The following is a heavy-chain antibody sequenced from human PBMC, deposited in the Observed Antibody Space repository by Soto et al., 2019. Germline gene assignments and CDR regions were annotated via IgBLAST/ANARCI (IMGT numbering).Heavy chain of an antibody. Sequence: GGSLRLSCAASGFTFSSYAMSWVRQAPGKGLEWVSAISGSGGSTYYADSVKGRFTISRDNSKNTLYLQMNSLRAGDTAVYYCAKQNGYGGNSELEYWGRGTLVTVSS. CDR3: AKQNGYGGNSELEY. D-gene: IGHD2-21*02. J-gene: IGHJ4*02. CDR1: GFTFSSYA. CDR2: ISGSGGST. V-gene: IGHV3-23*01.